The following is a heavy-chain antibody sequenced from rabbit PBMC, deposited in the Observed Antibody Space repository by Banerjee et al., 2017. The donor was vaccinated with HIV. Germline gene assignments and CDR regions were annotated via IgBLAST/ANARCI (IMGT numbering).Heavy chain of an antibody. D-gene: IGHD4-1*01. CDR2: IYAGSSGST. CDR1: GFSFSSSYW. Sequence: QEQLEESGGDLVKPGRSLTLTCTASGFSFSSSYWICWVRQAPGKGLEWIGCIYAGSSGSTYYASWAKGRFTISKTSSTTVTLQMTSLTAADTATYFCARDLAGVTGWNFGLWGPGTLVTVS. V-gene: IGHV1S45*01. J-gene: IGHJ4*01. CDR3: ARDLAGVTGWNFGL.